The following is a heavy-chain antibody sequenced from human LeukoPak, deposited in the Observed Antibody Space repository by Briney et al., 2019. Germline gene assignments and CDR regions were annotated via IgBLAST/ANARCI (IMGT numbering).Heavy chain of an antibody. Sequence: GGSLRLSCAASGFTFSGYEMNWVRQAPGKGLEWVSYIDSVKGRFTISRDNAKNSLYLQMNSLRAEDTAVYYCAELGITMIGGVWGKGTTVTISS. CDR1: GFTFSGYE. J-gene: IGHJ6*04. CDR3: AELGITMIGGV. CDR2: I. V-gene: IGHV3-48*03. D-gene: IGHD3-10*02.